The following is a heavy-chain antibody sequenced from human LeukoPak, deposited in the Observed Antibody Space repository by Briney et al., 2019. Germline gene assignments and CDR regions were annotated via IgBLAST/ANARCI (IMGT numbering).Heavy chain of an antibody. Sequence: SETLSLTCAVYGGSFSGYYWSWIRQPPGKGLEWIGEINHSGSTNYNPSLKSRVTISVDTSKNQFSLKLSSVTAADTAVYYCARHGRQQLVPPRNWFDPWGQGTLVTVSS. D-gene: IGHD6-13*01. V-gene: IGHV4-34*01. CDR2: INHSGST. J-gene: IGHJ5*02. CDR1: GGSFSGYY. CDR3: ARHGRQQLVPPRNWFDP.